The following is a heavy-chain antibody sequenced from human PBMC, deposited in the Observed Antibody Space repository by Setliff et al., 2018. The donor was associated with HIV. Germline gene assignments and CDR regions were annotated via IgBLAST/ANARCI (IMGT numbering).Heavy chain of an antibody. J-gene: IGHJ3*01. D-gene: IGHD2-21*02. CDR1: GGPLTDHY. V-gene: IGHV4-34*01. Sequence: PSETLSLTCAVHGGPLTDHYWNWICQSPGKGLEWIAEVHHTGYLNYNPSLKSRVTISRDPSTKQFSLKLNSVTAADTAVYYCARGEACGGGCHYAFELWGRGTMVTVSS. CDR2: VHHTGYL. CDR3: ARGEACGGGCHYAFEL.